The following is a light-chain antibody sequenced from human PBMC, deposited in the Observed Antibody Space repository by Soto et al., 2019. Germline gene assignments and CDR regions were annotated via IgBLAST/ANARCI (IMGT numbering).Light chain of an antibody. V-gene: IGKV3-20*01. Sequence: EIVLTQSPGTLSLSPGERATLSCRASQSVSSSYLAWYQQKPGQAPRILIYGASGRATGIPDRFSGSGSGTDFTLTISRLEPEDFAVYYCQQYGSSPKVTFGQGTRLEIK. CDR2: GAS. CDR3: QQYGSSPKVT. J-gene: IGKJ5*01. CDR1: QSVSSSY.